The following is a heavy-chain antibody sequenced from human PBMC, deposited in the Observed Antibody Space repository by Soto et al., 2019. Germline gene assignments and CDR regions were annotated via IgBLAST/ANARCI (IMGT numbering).Heavy chain of an antibody. CDR3: ARAPSWWYFDL. J-gene: IGHJ2*01. CDR2: INAGNGNT. CDR1: GYTFTSYA. Sequence: QVQLVQSGDEEKKPGASVKGSCKASGYTFTSYAMHWMRQAPGQKIEWMGWINAGNGNTKYSQKFQGRVTITRDTSASTAYMELSSLRSEDTAVYYCARAPSWWYFDLWGRGTLVTVSS. V-gene: IGHV1-3*05.